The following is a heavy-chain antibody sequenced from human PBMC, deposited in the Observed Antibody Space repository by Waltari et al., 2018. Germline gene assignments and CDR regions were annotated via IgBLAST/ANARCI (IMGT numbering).Heavy chain of an antibody. Sequence: QVQLQESGPGLVKPSETLSLTCAVSGYSISSGYYWGWIRQPPEKGLEWIGSIYHSGSTYYNPSLKSRVTISVDTSKNQFSLKLSSVTAADTAVYYCARHQAAAADYWGQGTLVTVSS. J-gene: IGHJ4*02. D-gene: IGHD6-13*01. CDR1: GYSISSGYY. CDR3: ARHQAAAADY. V-gene: IGHV4-38-2*01. CDR2: IYHSGST.